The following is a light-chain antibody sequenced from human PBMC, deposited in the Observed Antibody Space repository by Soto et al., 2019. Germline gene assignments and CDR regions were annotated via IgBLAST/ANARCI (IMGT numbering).Light chain of an antibody. Sequence: QSALTQPASVSGSPGQSITISCTGTSSDVGGYNYVSWYQHHPGKAPKLMIYEVSNRPSGVSNRFSGSKSGNTASLTISGLQAEDEAEYSCSSYTGSSTPVFGGGTKLTVL. CDR3: SSYTGSSTPV. CDR2: EVS. V-gene: IGLV2-14*01. J-gene: IGLJ3*02. CDR1: SSDVGGYNY.